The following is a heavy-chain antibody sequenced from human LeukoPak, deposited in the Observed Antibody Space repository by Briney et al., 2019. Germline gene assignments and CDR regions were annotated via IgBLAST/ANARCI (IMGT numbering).Heavy chain of an antibody. Sequence: PGGSLRLSCAASGFTFGDYGMSWVRQAPGKGLQWVSGINRNGDSTGYADFVKGRFTISRDNTKNSLYLQMNSLRAEDTAVYYCAELGITMIGGVWGKGTTVTISS. CDR3: AELGITMIGGV. D-gene: IGHD3-10*02. CDR2: INRNGDST. J-gene: IGHJ6*04. V-gene: IGHV3-20*04. CDR1: GFTFGDYG.